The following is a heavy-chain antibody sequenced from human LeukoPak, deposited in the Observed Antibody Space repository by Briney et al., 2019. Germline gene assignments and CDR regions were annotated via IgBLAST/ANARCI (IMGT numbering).Heavy chain of an antibody. D-gene: IGHD4-17*01. Sequence: PGGSLRLSCAASGFTFSTFSMNWVRQAPGKGLEWVSSISSGSTYIYYADSVKGRFTISRDDAKNSLYLQMNSLRAEDTAVYYCARGSSYGDYRDAFDIWGQGTLVTVSS. CDR1: GFTFSTFS. V-gene: IGHV3-21*01. J-gene: IGHJ3*02. CDR3: ARGSSYGDYRDAFDI. CDR2: ISSGSTYI.